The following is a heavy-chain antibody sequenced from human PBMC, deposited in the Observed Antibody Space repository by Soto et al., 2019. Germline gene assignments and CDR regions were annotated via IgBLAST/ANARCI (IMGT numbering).Heavy chain of an antibody. V-gene: IGHV1-46*01. CDR1: GYTFTSYY. CDR2: INPSGGST. Sequence: GASVKVSCKASGYTFTSYYMHWVRQAPGQGLEWMGIINPSGGSTSYAQKFQGRVTMTRDTSTSTAYMELSSLRSEDTAVYYCARSIVVVTALDYWGQGTLVTVSS. J-gene: IGHJ4*02. CDR3: ARSIVVVTALDY. D-gene: IGHD2-21*02.